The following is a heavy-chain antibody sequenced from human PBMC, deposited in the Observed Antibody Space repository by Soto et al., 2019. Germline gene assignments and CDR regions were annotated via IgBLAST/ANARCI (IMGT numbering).Heavy chain of an antibody. J-gene: IGHJ4*02. Sequence: GGSLRLSCTTSGFTFGDYAMSWFRQAPGKGLEWLGFIRSKTYGGTTEYAASVKDRFTISRDDSKSIAYLQMNSLKTEDTAMYYCSRPYSKIVVRYFDSWGQGALVTVSS. CDR2: IRSKTYGGTT. V-gene: IGHV3-49*03. D-gene: IGHD3-22*01. CDR3: SRPYSKIVVRYFDS. CDR1: GFTFGDYA.